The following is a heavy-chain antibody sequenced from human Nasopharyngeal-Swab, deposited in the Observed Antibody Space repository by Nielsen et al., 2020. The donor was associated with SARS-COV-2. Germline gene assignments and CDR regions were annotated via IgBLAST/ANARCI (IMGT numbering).Heavy chain of an antibody. Sequence: GESLKISCAGSGFTFNSYSMIWVRQVPGKGLEWVSYITTSGSTKDYAESVKGRFTMSRDNARNSVYLQMNSLRAEDTAVYYCASGGSVLMVYNIRKRPFDYWGQGVLVTVSS. CDR2: ITTSGSTK. CDR3: ASGGSVLMVYNIRKRPFDY. CDR1: GFTFNSYS. J-gene: IGHJ4*02. D-gene: IGHD2-8*01. V-gene: IGHV3-48*04.